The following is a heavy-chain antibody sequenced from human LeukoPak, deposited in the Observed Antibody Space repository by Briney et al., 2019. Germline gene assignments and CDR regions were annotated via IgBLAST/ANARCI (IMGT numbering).Heavy chain of an antibody. V-gene: IGHV1-3*01. D-gene: IGHD5-12*01. J-gene: IGHJ3*02. CDR1: GYTFTSYA. CDR3: ASGSGYDWDAFDI. Sequence: ASVKVSCKASGYTFTSYAMHWVRQAPGQRLEWMGWINAGNGNTKYSQKFQGRVTITRDTSASTAYMELSSLRPEDTAVYYCASGSGYDWDAFDIWGQGTMVTVSS. CDR2: INAGNGNT.